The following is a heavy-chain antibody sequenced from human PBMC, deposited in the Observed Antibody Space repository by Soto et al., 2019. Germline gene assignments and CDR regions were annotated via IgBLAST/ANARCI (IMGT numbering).Heavy chain of an antibody. CDR2: ISAYNGNT. J-gene: IGHJ4*02. D-gene: IGHD3-22*01. V-gene: IGHV1-18*01. CDR1: GYTFTSYG. CDR3: AFHYSSGYYYYFDY. Sequence: GASVKVSCKASGYTFTSYGISWVRQAPGQGLEWMGWISAYNGNTNYAQKLQGRVTMTTDTSTSTAYMELRSLRSDDTAVYYCAFHYSSGYYYYFDYSGQGTLVTGSS.